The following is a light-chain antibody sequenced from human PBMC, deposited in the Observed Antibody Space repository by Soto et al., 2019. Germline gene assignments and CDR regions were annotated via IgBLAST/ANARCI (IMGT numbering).Light chain of an antibody. CDR3: QQYDDSARYK. V-gene: IGKV3-20*01. CDR2: ATS. Sequence: EIVLTQSPGTLSLSPGERATLSCRASQSINTRYSAWYQQKPGQPPRLLIYATSSRAPGIPDRFSGSGSGTDFTLTISRLEHEDFAVYYCQQYDDSARYKFGQGTNLDIK. CDR1: QSINTRY. J-gene: IGKJ2*01.